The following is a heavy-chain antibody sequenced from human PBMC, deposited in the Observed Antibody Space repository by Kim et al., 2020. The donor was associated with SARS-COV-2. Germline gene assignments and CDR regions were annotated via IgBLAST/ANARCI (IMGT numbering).Heavy chain of an antibody. V-gene: IGHV4-39*01. J-gene: IGHJ4*02. CDR2: IYYSGST. D-gene: IGHD3-3*01. CDR1: SGSIISSRYY. Sequence: SETLSLTCTVSSGSIISSRYYWGWIRQPPGKGLEWIGSIYYSGSTYYNPSLKSRVTISVDTSKNQFSLKLSSVTAADTAVYYCASNLLCITMCGVVTRYFDYGGQGTLATVSS. CDR3: ASNLLCITMCGVVTRYFDY.